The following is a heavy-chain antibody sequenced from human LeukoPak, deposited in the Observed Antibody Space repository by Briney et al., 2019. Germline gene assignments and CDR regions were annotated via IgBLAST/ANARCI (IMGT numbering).Heavy chain of an antibody. CDR2: IYYSGST. CDR1: GGSNSSYY. Sequence: SETLSLTCTVSGGSNSSYYWSWIRQPPGKGLEWIGYIYYSGSTNYNPSLKSRVTISVDTSKNQFSLKLSSVTAADTAVYYCARDIGSSAPNWGQGTLVTVSS. D-gene: IGHD6-6*01. CDR3: ARDIGSSAPN. J-gene: IGHJ4*02. V-gene: IGHV4-59*01.